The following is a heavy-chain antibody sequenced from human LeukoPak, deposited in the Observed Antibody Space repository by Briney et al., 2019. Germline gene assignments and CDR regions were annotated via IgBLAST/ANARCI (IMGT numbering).Heavy chain of an antibody. CDR3: AKDERAYYGPGSYSLAWFDP. CDR1: GFTFSSYG. Sequence: GGSLRLSCAASGFTFSSYGMHWVRQAPGKGLEWVAFIRYDGSNKYYADSVKGRFTISRDNSKNTLYLQMNSLRAEDTAVYYCAKDERAYYGPGSYSLAWFDPWGQGTLVTVSS. D-gene: IGHD3-10*01. CDR2: IRYDGSNK. J-gene: IGHJ5*02. V-gene: IGHV3-30*02.